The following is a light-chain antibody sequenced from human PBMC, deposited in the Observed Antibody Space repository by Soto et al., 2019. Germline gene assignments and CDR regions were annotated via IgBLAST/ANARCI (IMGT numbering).Light chain of an antibody. CDR1: NIESRS. V-gene: IGLV3-21*02. CDR2: EDS. CDR3: QVWDSSSDRAV. J-gene: IGLJ7*01. Sequence: SYELTQPPSVSAAPGQTAKITCGGNNIESRSVHWYQQKPDQAPVLVVYEDSDRPSGIPERFSGSNSGNTATLTISRVEAGDEADYYCQVWDSSSDRAVFGGGTQLTVL.